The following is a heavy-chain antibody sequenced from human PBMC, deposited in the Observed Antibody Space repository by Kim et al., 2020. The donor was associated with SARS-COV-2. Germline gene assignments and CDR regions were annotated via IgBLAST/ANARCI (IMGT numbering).Heavy chain of an antibody. Sequence: GGSLRLSCAASGFTFSDHYMDWVRQAPGKGLEWVGRSRNKVNSYTTEYAAYGKGRFIISRDDSKNSLYLQMNSLKTEDTAMYYCARDFQGLSSWGQGTMVTVSS. CDR2: SRNKVNSYTT. CDR1: GFTFSDHY. V-gene: IGHV3-72*01. J-gene: IGHJ3*01. D-gene: IGHD6-19*01. CDR3: ARDFQGLSS.